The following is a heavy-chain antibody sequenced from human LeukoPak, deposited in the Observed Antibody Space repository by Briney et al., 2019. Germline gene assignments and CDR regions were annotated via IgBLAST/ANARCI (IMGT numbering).Heavy chain of an antibody. D-gene: IGHD1-26*01. CDR3: AKTRGWELLCDSFDH. J-gene: IGHJ4*02. CDR1: GFNFSSYE. Sequence: GGSLRLSCAVSGFNFSSYEMNWARQAPGKGLEWVSSISSSSSYIYYADSVKGRFTISRDNAKNSLYLQMNSLRAEDTAVYYCAKTRGWELLCDSFDHWGQGTLVTVSS. V-gene: IGHV3-21*01. CDR2: ISSSSSYI.